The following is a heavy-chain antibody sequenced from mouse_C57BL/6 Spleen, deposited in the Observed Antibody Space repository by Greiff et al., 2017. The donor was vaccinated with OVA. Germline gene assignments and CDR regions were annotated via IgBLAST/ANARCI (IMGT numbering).Heavy chain of an antibody. CDR1: GYTFTSYW. CDR2: IHPNSGST. D-gene: IGHD3-2*02. V-gene: IGHV1-64*01. Sequence: VQLQQPGAELVKPGASVKLSCKASGYTFTSYWMHWVKQRPGQGLEWIGMIHPNSGSTNYNEKFKSKATLTVDKSSSTAYMQLSSLTSEDSAVYYCARQLRLRWYFDVWGTGTTVTVSS. CDR3: ARQLRLRWYFDV. J-gene: IGHJ1*03.